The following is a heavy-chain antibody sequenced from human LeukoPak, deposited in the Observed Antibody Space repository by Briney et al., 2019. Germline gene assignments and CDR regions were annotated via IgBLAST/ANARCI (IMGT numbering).Heavy chain of an antibody. CDR1: GFTFSSYA. Sequence: GVSLRLSCAASGFTFSSYAMSWVRQAPGKGLEWVSAISGSGGSTYYADSVKGRFTISRDNSKNTLYLQMNSLRAEDTAVYYCTRPSFDSSVSGVVYWGQGTLVTVSS. CDR2: ISGSGGST. CDR3: TRPSFDSSVSGVVY. J-gene: IGHJ4*02. D-gene: IGHD3-22*01. V-gene: IGHV3-23*01.